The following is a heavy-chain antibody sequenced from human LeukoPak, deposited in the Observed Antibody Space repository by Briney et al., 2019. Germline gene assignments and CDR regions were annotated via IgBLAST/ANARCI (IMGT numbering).Heavy chain of an antibody. D-gene: IGHD3-3*01. J-gene: IGHJ6*04. CDR1: GGSISSYY. Sequence: SETLSLTCTVSGGSISSYYWSWLRQPPGKGLEWIRYIYYSGSTNYNPSLKSRVTISVDTSKNQFSLKLSSVTAADTAVYYCARVGPPNVLRFLEDVWGKGTTVTVSS. CDR3: ARVGPPNVLRFLEDV. V-gene: IGHV4-59*01. CDR2: IYYSGST.